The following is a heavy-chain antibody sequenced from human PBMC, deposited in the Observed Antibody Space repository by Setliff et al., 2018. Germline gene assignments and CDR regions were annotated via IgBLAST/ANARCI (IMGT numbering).Heavy chain of an antibody. V-gene: IGHV3-48*04. CDR2: INSGGTKI. J-gene: IGHJ3*02. D-gene: IGHD6-19*01. CDR3: IRDTSGRDAFDI. Sequence: GGSLRLSCAASGLTFSRAWMTWVRQSPGKGLEWVSYINSGGTKIYYADSVEGRFTISRDNGKNSLFLQMNSVRAEDTAVYYCIRDTSGRDAFDIWGQGAMVTVSS. CDR1: GLTFSRAW.